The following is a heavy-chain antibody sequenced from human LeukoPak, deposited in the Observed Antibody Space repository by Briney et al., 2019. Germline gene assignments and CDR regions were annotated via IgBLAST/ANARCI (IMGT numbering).Heavy chain of an antibody. CDR3: ARHLHHYYDSSGSLDAFDI. J-gene: IGHJ3*02. V-gene: IGHV4-39*01. D-gene: IGHD3-22*01. CDR1: GGSISSSSYY. Sequence: PSETLSLTRTVSGGSISSSSYYWGWIRQPPGKGLEWIGSIYYSGSTYYNPSLKSRVTISVDTSKNQFSLKLSSVTAADTAVYYCARHLHHYYDSSGSLDAFDIWGQGTMVTVSS. CDR2: IYYSGST.